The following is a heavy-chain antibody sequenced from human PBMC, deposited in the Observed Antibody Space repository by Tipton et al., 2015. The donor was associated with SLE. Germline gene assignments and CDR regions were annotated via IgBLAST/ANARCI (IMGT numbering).Heavy chain of an antibody. CDR3: ARSALAVTYGEDV. CDR1: GGSISSSSYY. CDR2: ISYSGST. D-gene: IGHD2-21*02. V-gene: IGHV4-61*05. J-gene: IGHJ6*02. Sequence: TLSLTCTVSGGSISSSSYYWSWIRQPPGKGLEWIGYISYSGSTNYNPSLKSRVTISVDTSKNQFSLKLSSVTAADTAVYYCARSALAVTYGEDVWGQGTTVTVSS.